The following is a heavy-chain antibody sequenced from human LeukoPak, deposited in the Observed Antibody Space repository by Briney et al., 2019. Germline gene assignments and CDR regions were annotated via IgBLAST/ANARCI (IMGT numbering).Heavy chain of an antibody. J-gene: IGHJ4*02. V-gene: IGHV3-74*01. Sequence: QSGGSLRLSCEASGFSLTSYWMHWVRQAPGKGLVWVSRINHDGSDAIYADSVRGRFTISRDDANNRLYLQLNRLGAEDTAIYYCTRARDYNSGSHPGFWGRGTLVTVSS. D-gene: IGHD3-10*01. CDR2: INHDGSDA. CDR3: TRARDYNSGSHPGF. CDR1: GFSLTSYW.